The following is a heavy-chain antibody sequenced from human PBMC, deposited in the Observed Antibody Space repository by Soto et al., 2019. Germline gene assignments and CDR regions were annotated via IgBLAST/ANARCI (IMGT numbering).Heavy chain of an antibody. CDR1: GGSISSHY. V-gene: IGHV4-59*11. CDR3: VSGGGYYDSSGYYPDAFDI. CDR2: IYYSGST. J-gene: IGHJ3*02. D-gene: IGHD3-22*01. Sequence: AETLSLTCTVSGGSISSHYWSWIRQPPGKGLEWIGYIYYSGSTNYNPSPKSRVTISVDTSKNQFSLKLSSVTAADTAVYYCVSGGGYYDSSGYYPDAFDIWGQGTMVTVSS.